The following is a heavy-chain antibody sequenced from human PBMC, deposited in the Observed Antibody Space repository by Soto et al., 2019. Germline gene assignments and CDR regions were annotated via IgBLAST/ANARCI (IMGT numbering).Heavy chain of an antibody. Sequence: QVQLVESGGGVVQPGRSLRLSCAASGFTFSSYGMHWVRQAPGKGLEWVAVIWYDGSNKYYADSVKGRFTISRDNSKNTLYLQMNSLRAEDTAVYYCARGGYSYGYFDYWGQGTLATVSS. CDR2: IWYDGSNK. J-gene: IGHJ4*02. V-gene: IGHV3-33*01. CDR3: ARGGYSYGYFDY. D-gene: IGHD5-18*01. CDR1: GFTFSSYG.